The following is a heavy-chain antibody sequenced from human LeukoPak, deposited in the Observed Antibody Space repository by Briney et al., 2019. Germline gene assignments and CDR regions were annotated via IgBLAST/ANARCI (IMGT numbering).Heavy chain of an antibody. CDR2: IYYSGST. CDR1: GGSISSSTYY. V-gene: IGHV4-39*07. J-gene: IGHJ4*02. D-gene: IGHD3-3*01. CDR3: AREGVYYDFWSGFPPFDY. Sequence: SETLSLTCTVSGGSISSSTYYWGWIRQPPGKGLEWIGSIYYSGSTYYNPSLKSRVTISVDTSKNQFSLKLSSVTAADTAVYYCAREGVYYDFWSGFPPFDYWGQGTLVTVSS.